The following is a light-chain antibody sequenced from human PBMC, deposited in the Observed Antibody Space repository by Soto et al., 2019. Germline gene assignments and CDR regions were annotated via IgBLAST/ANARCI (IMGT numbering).Light chain of an antibody. CDR3: QESYDNLYS. J-gene: IGKJ2*01. Sequence: DIQMTQSPVSMSASVGDTVTISCRASQSINKYLSWYQEKAGKAPKLMIYGVARLQSGVPARFSGSGSGADFTLTISSLQPEDAATYYCQESYDNLYSFCQGTKLEI. CDR1: QSINKY. CDR2: GVA. V-gene: IGKV1-39*01.